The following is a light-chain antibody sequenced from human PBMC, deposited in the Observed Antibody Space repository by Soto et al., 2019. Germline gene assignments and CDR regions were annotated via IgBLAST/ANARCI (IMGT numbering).Light chain of an antibody. CDR3: KQRSVWPIT. J-gene: IGKJ5*01. V-gene: IGKV2D-29*02. Sequence: DILMTQTSLSMSVTPGQLASLSCESTQSLLHSDGKTFLSWYLQKPGQSPRLLIYDASHRATGVPARFSGSGSGTDFTLTISGLEPEEFAVYYCKQRSVWPITVGHGTRLEIK. CDR1: QSLLHSDGKTF. CDR2: DAS.